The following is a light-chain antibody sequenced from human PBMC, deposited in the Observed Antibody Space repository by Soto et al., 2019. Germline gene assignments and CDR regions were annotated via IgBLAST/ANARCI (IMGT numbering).Light chain of an antibody. V-gene: IGKV3-15*01. CDR3: QQYNKWPYT. CDR1: QHVSSN. CDR2: RAS. J-gene: IGKJ2*01. Sequence: EIVMTQSPATLSVSPGGSATLSCRASQHVSSNLAWYRQKPGQAPTLLIYRASTRATGIPATFSGSGSGTEFTPTISSLQSKDFAVYYCQQYNKWPYTFGQGTKLEI.